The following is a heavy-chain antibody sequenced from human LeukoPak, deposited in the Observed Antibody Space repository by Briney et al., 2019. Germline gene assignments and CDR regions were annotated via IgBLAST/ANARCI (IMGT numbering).Heavy chain of an antibody. D-gene: IGHD6-13*01. J-gene: IGHJ6*03. CDR1: GYSISSGYY. CDR2: SYYSGIT. Sequence: SETLSLTCTVSGYSISSGYYWSWIRQPPGKGLEWIGHSYYSGITNYNPSLKSRVTISVDTSKNQFSLRLSSVTAADTAVYYCVRGGSSSWPYYYYYMDVWGKGTTVTVSS. CDR3: VRGGSSSWPYYYYYMDV. V-gene: IGHV4-61*01.